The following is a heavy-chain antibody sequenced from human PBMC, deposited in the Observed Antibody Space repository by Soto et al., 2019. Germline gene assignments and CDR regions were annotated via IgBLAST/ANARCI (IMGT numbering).Heavy chain of an antibody. CDR3: ARQRRITMVRGVIPNWFDP. D-gene: IGHD3-10*01. Sequence: PSETLSLTCTVSAGSISDYYWSWIRQPPGKGLECIAYIYYSGTTNYNPSLKSRVTISVDTSKNQFSLKLSSVTAADTAVYYCARQRRITMVRGVIPNWFDPWGQGTLVTVS. J-gene: IGHJ5*02. V-gene: IGHV4-59*08. CDR2: IYYSGTT. CDR1: AGSISDYY.